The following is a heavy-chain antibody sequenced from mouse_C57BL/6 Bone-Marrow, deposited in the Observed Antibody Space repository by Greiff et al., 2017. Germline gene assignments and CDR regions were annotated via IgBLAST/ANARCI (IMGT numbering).Heavy chain of an antibody. Sequence: QVQLQQPGAELVRPGTSVKLSCKASGYTFTSYWMHWVKQRPGQGLEWIGVIDPSDSYTNYNQKFKGKATLTVDTSSSTAYMQLSSLTSEDSAVYYCARCPSGGYKGYWGQGTTLTVSS. CDR2: IDPSDSYT. CDR1: GYTFTSYW. D-gene: IGHD2-2*01. CDR3: ARCPSGGYKGY. J-gene: IGHJ2*01. V-gene: IGHV1-59*01.